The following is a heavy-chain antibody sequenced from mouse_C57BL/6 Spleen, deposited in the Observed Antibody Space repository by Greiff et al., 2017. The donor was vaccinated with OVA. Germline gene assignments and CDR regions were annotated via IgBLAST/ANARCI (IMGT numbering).Heavy chain of an antibody. CDR1: GYSITSGYY. D-gene: IGHD1-1*01. CDR3: ARGLRGDWYFDV. J-gene: IGHJ1*03. V-gene: IGHV3-6*01. CDR2: ISYDGSN. Sequence: ESGPGLVKPSQSLSLTCSVTGYSITSGYYWNWIRQFPGNKLEWMGYISYDGSNNYNPSLKNRISITRDTSKNQFFLKLNSVTTEDTATYYCARGLRGDWYFDVWGTGTTVTVSS.